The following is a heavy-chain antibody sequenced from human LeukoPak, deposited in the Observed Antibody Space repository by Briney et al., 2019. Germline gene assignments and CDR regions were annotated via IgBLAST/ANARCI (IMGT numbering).Heavy chain of an antibody. CDR3: ARMHYYDSSGLNWFDP. V-gene: IGHV1-18*01. CDR2: ISAYNGNT. CDR1: GYTFTSYG. D-gene: IGHD3-22*01. J-gene: IGHJ5*02. Sequence: AASVKVSCKASGYTFTSYGISWVRQAPGQGLEWMGWISAYNGNTNYAQKLQGRVTMTTDTSTSTAYMELRSLRSDDTAVYYCARMHYYDSSGLNWFDPWGQGTLVTVSS.